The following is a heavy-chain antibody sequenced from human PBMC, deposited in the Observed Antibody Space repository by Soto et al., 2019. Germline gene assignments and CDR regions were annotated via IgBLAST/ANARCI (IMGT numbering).Heavy chain of an antibody. CDR2: INPNSGGT. V-gene: IGHV1-2*04. D-gene: IGHD1-26*01. J-gene: IGHJ3*02. Sequence: QVQLVQSGAEVKKPGASVKVSCKASGYTFTGYYMHWVRQAPGQGLEWMGWINPNSGGTNYAQRFQGWVTMTRDTSISTAYMEPSRLRSDDTAVYYCARGDSGTRSAFDIWGQGTMVTVSS. CDR3: ARGDSGTRSAFDI. CDR1: GYTFTGYY.